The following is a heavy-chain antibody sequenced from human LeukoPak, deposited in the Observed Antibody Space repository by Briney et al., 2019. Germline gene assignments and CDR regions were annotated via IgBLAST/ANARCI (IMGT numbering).Heavy chain of an antibody. CDR1: GFTFSDYY. V-gene: IGHV3-11*01. J-gene: IGHJ3*02. CDR3: ARSRAAYDAFDI. CDR2: ISSSASTI. D-gene: IGHD6-25*01. Sequence: PGGSLRLSCAASGFTFSDYYMSWIRQAPGKGLEWVSYISSSASTIYYADSVKGRFTISRDSAKNSLYLQTNSLRAEDTAVYYCARSRAAYDAFDIWGQGTMVTVSS.